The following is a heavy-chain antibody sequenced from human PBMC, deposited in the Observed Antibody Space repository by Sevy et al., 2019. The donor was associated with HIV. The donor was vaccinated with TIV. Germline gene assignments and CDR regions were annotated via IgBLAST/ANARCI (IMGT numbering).Heavy chain of an antibody. CDR2: TSTSSSYM. Sequence: GESLKISCAASGFTFSSYSMYWVRQAPGKGLEWVASTSTSSSYMYHADSVKGRFTISRDNAKNSLFLQMNSLRAEDTAFYYCARRYCSGGSCWNAFDIWGQGTMVTVSS. CDR3: ARRYCSGGSCWNAFDI. V-gene: IGHV3-21*04. CDR1: GFTFSSYS. D-gene: IGHD2-15*01. J-gene: IGHJ3*02.